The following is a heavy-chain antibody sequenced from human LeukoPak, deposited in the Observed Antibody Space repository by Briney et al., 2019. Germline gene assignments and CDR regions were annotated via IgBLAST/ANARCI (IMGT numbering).Heavy chain of an antibody. Sequence: GGSLRLSCAASGFTFDDYAMHWVRQAPGKGLECVSGISWNSGSIGYADSVKGRFTISRDNAKNSLYLQMNSLRAEDTALYYCAKDYNEVDILTGSPFDYWGQGTLVTVSS. J-gene: IGHJ4*02. D-gene: IGHD3-9*01. CDR1: GFTFDDYA. V-gene: IGHV3-9*01. CDR3: AKDYNEVDILTGSPFDY. CDR2: ISWNSGSI.